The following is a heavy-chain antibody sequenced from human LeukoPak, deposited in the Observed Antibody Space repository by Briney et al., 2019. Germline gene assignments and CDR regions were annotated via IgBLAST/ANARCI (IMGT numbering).Heavy chain of an antibody. Sequence: PSETLSLTCTVSGGSISSSSYYWGWIRQPPGKGLEWIGYIYYSGSTNYNPSLKSRVTISVDMSKNQFSLKLSSVTAADTAVCYCARGANSYHFDYWGQGTLVTVSS. CDR1: GGSISSSSYY. V-gene: IGHV4-61*05. J-gene: IGHJ4*02. CDR2: IYYSGST. CDR3: ARGANSYHFDY. D-gene: IGHD5-18*01.